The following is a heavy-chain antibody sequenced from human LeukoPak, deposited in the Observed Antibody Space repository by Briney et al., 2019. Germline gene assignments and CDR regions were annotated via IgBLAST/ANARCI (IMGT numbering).Heavy chain of an antibody. CDR3: AGQLWSGYYFDY. CDR1: GYTLTELS. J-gene: IGHJ4*02. Sequence: GASVRVSCKVSGYTLTELSMHWVRQAPGKGLEWMGGFDPEDGETIHAQKFQGRVTMTEDTSTDTAYMELSSLRSEDTAVYYCAGQLWSGYYFDYWGQGTLVTVSS. CDR2: FDPEDGET. V-gene: IGHV1-24*01. D-gene: IGHD5-18*01.